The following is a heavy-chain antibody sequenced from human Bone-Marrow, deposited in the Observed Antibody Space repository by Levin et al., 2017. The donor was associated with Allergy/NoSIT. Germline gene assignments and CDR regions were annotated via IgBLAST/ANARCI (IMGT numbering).Heavy chain of an antibody. Sequence: GGSLRLSCAASGFTFSSYAMSWVRQAPGKGLEWVSGTSSSGRSTYYADSVKGRFIISRDNSKNTLYLQVNSLRAEDTAVYYCAKERGYGYGYEGYFFDYWGQGTLVTVSA. D-gene: IGHD5-18*01. CDR1: GFTFSSYA. CDR2: TSSSGRST. V-gene: IGHV3-23*01. CDR3: AKERGYGYGYEGYFFDY. J-gene: IGHJ4*02.